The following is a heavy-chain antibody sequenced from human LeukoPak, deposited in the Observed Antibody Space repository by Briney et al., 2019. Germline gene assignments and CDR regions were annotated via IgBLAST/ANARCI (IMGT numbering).Heavy chain of an antibody. J-gene: IGHJ4*02. Sequence: PGGSLRLSCAASGFTFSSYSMNWVRQAPGKGLEWVSSISSGSRDIYYSDSLEGRFAISRDNAKNSLYLQMNSLRAEDTAVYYCARDKGTVAVPVSFDYWGQGTQVTVSS. CDR2: ISSGSRDI. CDR3: ARDKGTVAVPVSFDY. CDR1: GFTFSSYS. V-gene: IGHV3-21*01. D-gene: IGHD4-23*01.